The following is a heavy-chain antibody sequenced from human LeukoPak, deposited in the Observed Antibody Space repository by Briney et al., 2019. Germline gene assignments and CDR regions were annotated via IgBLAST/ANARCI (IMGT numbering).Heavy chain of an antibody. J-gene: IGHJ4*02. CDR1: GYSISSSNW. CDR3: ARAPTAVAPFDY. D-gene: IGHD6-19*01. CDR2: IYYSGST. Sequence: PSETLSLTCAVSGYSISSSNWWGWIRQPPGKGLEWIGYIYYSGSTYYNPSLKSRVTMSVDTSKNQFSLRLSSVTAVDTAVYYCARAPTAVAPFDYWGQGTLVTVSS. V-gene: IGHV4-28*03.